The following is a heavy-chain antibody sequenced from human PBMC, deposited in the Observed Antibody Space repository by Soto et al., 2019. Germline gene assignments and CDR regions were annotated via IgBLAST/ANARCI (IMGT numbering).Heavy chain of an antibody. CDR1: GFTFSSYG. CDR2: ISYDGSNK. J-gene: IGHJ6*03. D-gene: IGHD2-2*01. V-gene: IGHV3-30*03. Sequence: GSLRLSCAASGFTFSSYGMHWVRQAPGKGMEWVAVISYDGSNKYYADSVKGRFTISRDNSKNTLYLQMNSLRAEDTAVYFCATLPIGRYYYYMDVWGKGTTVTVS. CDR3: ATLPIGRYYYYMDV.